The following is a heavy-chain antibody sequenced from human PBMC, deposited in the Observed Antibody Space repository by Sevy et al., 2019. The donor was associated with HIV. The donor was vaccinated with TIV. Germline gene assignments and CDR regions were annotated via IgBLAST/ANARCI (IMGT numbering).Heavy chain of an antibody. CDR2: IYYSGST. J-gene: IGHJ5*02. Sequence: SETLSLTCTVSGGSISSSSYYWGWIRQPPGKGLEWIGSIYYSGSTYYNPSLKSRVTISVDTSTKQVSLKLSSVTAADTAVYYCAVITIFGVVTDNWFDPWGQGTRVTVSS. CDR1: GGSISSSSYY. CDR3: AVITIFGVVTDNWFDP. V-gene: IGHV4-39*01. D-gene: IGHD3-3*01.